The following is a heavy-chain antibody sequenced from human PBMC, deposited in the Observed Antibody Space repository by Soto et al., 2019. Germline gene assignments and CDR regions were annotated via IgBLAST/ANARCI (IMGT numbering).Heavy chain of an antibody. D-gene: IGHD3-22*01. Sequence: GGSLRLSCAASGFTFSSYAMSWVRQAPGKGLEWVSAISGSGGSTYYADSVKGRLTISRDNSKNTLYLQMNSLRAEDTAVYYCAKDLLPSYYDSSGYPFDYWGQGTLVTVSS. V-gene: IGHV3-23*01. CDR1: GFTFSSYA. J-gene: IGHJ4*02. CDR2: ISGSGGST. CDR3: AKDLLPSYYDSSGYPFDY.